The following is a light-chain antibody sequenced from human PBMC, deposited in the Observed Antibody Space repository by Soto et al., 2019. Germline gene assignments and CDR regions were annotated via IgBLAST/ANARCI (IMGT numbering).Light chain of an antibody. CDR3: SSYAGSNNYV. V-gene: IGLV2-8*01. CDR1: SSDVGGYNY. Sequence: SELPQPPSATGAPGQSVTISCTRTSSDVGGYNYVSWYQQHPGKAPKLMIYEVSKRPSGVPDRFSGSKSGNTASLTVSGLQAEDEADYYCSSYAGSNNYVFGTGTKVTVL. J-gene: IGLJ1*01. CDR2: EVS.